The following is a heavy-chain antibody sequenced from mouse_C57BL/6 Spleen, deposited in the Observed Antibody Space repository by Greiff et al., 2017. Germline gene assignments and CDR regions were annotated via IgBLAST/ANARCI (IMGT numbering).Heavy chain of an antibody. CDR1: GYAFSSSW. Sequence: QVQLQQSGPELVKPGASVKISCKASGYAFSSSWMNWVKQRPGKGLEWIGRIYPGDGDTNYNGKFKGKATLTADKSSSTAYMQLSSLTSEDSAVYFCVLTMEAAYWGQGTLVTVSA. D-gene: IGHD1-1*02. V-gene: IGHV1-82*01. J-gene: IGHJ3*01. CDR2: IYPGDGDT. CDR3: VLTMEAAY.